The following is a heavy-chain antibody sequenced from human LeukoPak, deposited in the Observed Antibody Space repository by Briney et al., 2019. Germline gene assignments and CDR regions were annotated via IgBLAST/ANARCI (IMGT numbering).Heavy chain of an antibody. CDR2: IYSGGST. D-gene: IGHD5-12*01. V-gene: IGHV3-66*01. Sequence: GGSLRLSCAASGFTVSSNYMSWVRQAPGKGLEWVSVIYSGGSTYYADSVKGRFTISRDNSKNTLYLQMDSLRAEDTAVYYCARALLYSGYPPNWGQGTLVTVSS. J-gene: IGHJ4*02. CDR1: GFTVSSNY. CDR3: ARALLYSGYPPN.